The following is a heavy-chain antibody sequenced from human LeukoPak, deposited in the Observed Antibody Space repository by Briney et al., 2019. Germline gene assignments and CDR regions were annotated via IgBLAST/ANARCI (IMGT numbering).Heavy chain of an antibody. D-gene: IGHD6-13*01. Sequence: GGSLRLSCAASGFTFSSYGMHWVRQAPGKGLEWVAFIRYDGSNKYYADSVKGRFTISRDNSKNTLYLQMNSLRAEDTAVYYCARDQAAAGTSFFDYWGQGTLVTVSS. CDR1: GFTFSSYG. CDR3: ARDQAAAGTSFFDY. V-gene: IGHV3-30*02. CDR2: IRYDGSNK. J-gene: IGHJ4*02.